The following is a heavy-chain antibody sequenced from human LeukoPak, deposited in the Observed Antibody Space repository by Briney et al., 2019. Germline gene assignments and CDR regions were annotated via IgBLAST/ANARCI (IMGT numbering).Heavy chain of an antibody. V-gene: IGHV4-34*01. CDR2: INHRGST. CDR3: ARDGRDTSALYNPLRFDS. CDR1: GESFSSYY. J-gene: IGHJ4*02. D-gene: IGHD1-14*01. Sequence: PSETLSLTCAVSGESFSSYYWSWIRQLPGQGLEWIGEINHRGSTNYNPPLKTRVTIAIDPSKNHFSLRLPSVTAADTAVYYCARDGRDTSALYNPLRFDSWGQGALVTVSS.